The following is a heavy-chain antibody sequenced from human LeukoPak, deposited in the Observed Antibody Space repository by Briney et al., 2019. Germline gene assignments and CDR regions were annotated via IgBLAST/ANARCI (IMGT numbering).Heavy chain of an antibody. Sequence: GGSLRLSCAASGFTFSSYSMNWVRQAPGKGLEWVSSISSSSSYIYYAASVKGGFTISRDNAKNSLYLQMNSLRAEDTAVYYCARGRQLTPSQYWYYYYYYMDVWGKGTTGTVSS. CDR2: ISSSSSYI. V-gene: IGHV3-21*01. CDR3: ARGRQLTPSQYWYYYYYYMDV. D-gene: IGHD2-8*02. CDR1: GFTFSSYS. J-gene: IGHJ6*03.